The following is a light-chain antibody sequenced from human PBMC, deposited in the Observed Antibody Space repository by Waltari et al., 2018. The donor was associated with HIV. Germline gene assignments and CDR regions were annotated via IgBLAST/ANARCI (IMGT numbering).Light chain of an antibody. CDR2: DDT. J-gene: IGLJ3*02. V-gene: IGLV3-21*02. CDR1: NIGSKS. Sequence: SYVLTQPPSVSVAPGQTARITCGGNNIGSKSVHWYQQKPGQAPVLVVYDDTGRPSGIPERFSGSNSGNTATLTISRVEAGDEADYYCQVWDTSGDPWVFGGGTKLTVL. CDR3: QVWDTSGDPWV.